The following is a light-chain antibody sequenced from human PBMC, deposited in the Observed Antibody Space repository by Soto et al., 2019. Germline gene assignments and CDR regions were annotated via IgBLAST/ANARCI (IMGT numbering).Light chain of an antibody. Sequence: QSPSSLSASVGDRVTITCPASQGISSALAWYQQKPGKAPKLLIYDASSLESGVPSRFSGSGSGTDFTLTISSLQPEDFATYYCQQFNSYSITFGQGTRLEIK. CDR3: QQFNSYSIT. V-gene: IGKV1-13*02. J-gene: IGKJ5*01. CDR2: DAS. CDR1: QGISSA.